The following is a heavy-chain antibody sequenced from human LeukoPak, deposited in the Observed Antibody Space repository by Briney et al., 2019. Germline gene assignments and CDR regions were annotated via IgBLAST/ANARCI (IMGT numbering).Heavy chain of an antibody. D-gene: IGHD3-9*01. CDR1: GYSFTSYW. CDR3: ARGGYYDILTGYHDY. CDR2: IYPGDSDT. V-gene: IGHV5-51*01. Sequence: GESLKISCKGSGYSFTSYWIGWVRQVPGKGLEWMGIIYPGDSDTRYSPSFQGQVTISADKSISTAYLQWSSLKASDTAMYYCARGGYYDILTGYHDYWGQGTLVTVSS. J-gene: IGHJ4*02.